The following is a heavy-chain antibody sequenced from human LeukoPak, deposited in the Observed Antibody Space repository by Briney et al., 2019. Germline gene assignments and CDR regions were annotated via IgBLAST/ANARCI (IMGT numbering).Heavy chain of an antibody. CDR3: ARHSGLRSPFDP. V-gene: IGHV4-39*01. CDR2: IYSSGNT. Sequence: SETLSLTCTVSGGSISTTNYYWGWVRQPPGRDLEWIGSIYSSGNTYYNPSLESRVTISVDTSKNQLSLKLTSATAADTSVYYCARHSGLRSPFDPWGQGTLVTVSS. CDR1: GGSISTTNYY. D-gene: IGHD3-3*01. J-gene: IGHJ5*02.